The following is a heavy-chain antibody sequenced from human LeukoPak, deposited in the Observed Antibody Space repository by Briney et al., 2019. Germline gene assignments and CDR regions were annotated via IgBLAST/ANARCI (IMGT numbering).Heavy chain of an antibody. CDR2: ISSSSSTI. CDR1: GFTFSSYS. V-gene: IGHV3-48*04. CDR3: ARHSKSGGADYYYMDV. J-gene: IGHJ6*03. D-gene: IGHD3-10*01. Sequence: GGSLRLSCAASGFTFSSYSMNWVRQAPGKGLEWVSYISSSSSTIYYADSVKGRFTISRDNAKNSLYLQMNSLRAEDTAVYYCARHSKSGGADYYYMDVWGKGTTVTISS.